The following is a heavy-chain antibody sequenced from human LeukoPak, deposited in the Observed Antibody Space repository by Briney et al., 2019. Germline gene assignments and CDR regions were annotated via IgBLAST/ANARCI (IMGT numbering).Heavy chain of an antibody. Sequence: PGGSLRLSCAASGFTFSSYSMNWVRQAPGKGLEWVSSISSSSSYIYYADSVKGRFTISRDNAKTSLYLQMNSLRAEDTAVYYCARTNGGDGYNLGVLYYYYGMDVWGQGTTVTVSS. D-gene: IGHD5-24*01. CDR2: ISSSSSYI. CDR1: GFTFSSYS. V-gene: IGHV3-21*01. CDR3: ARTNGGDGYNLGVLYYYYGMDV. J-gene: IGHJ6*02.